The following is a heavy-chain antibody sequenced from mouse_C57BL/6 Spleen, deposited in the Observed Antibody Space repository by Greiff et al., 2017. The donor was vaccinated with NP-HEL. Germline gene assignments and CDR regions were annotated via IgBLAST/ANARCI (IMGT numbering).Heavy chain of an antibody. D-gene: IGHD3-3*01. CDR3: ARNKGDAMDY. Sequence: VQLQQSGPELVKPGASVKISCKASGYSFTSYYIHWVKQRPGQGLEWIGWIYPGSGNTKYNEKFKGKATLTADTSSSTAYMQLSSLTSEDAAVYYCARNKGDAMDYWGQGTSVTVSS. CDR2: IYPGSGNT. J-gene: IGHJ4*01. V-gene: IGHV1-66*01. CDR1: GYSFTSYY.